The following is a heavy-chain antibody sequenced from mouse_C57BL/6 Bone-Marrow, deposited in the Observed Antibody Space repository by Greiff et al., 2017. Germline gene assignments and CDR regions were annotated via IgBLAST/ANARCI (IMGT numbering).Heavy chain of an antibody. CDR1: GYTFTSYW. Sequence: QVQLQQSGAELVKPGASVKLSCKASGYTFTSYWMHWVKQRPGQGLEWIGMIHPNSGSTNYNEKFKSKATLTVDKSSSTAYMQLSSLTSEDSAVSYCARSGYDYDGLDYWGQGTTLTVSS. CDR3: ARSGYDYDGLDY. V-gene: IGHV1-64*01. CDR2: IHPNSGST. D-gene: IGHD2-4*01. J-gene: IGHJ2*01.